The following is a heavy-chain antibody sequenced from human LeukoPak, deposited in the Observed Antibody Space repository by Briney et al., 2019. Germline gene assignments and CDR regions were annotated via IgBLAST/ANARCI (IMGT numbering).Heavy chain of an antibody. CDR1: AFTSTIYA. CDR3: AKTALGYYYDSSGTSLDY. CDR2: ISGSGGSI. Sequence: RGSLRLSCAASAFTSTIYAMSCVRHAPGKGLEWVSAISGSGGSIYYAGSVKGRFTISRDNSKNTLYLQMNSLRAEDTAVYYCAKTALGYYYDSSGTSLDYWGQGTLVTVSS. D-gene: IGHD3-22*01. J-gene: IGHJ4*02. V-gene: IGHV3-23*01.